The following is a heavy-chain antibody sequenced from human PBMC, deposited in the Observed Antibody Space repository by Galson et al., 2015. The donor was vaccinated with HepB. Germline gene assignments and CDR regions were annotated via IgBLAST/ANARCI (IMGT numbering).Heavy chain of an antibody. CDR2: ISGSGGST. J-gene: IGHJ4*02. Sequence: SLRLSCAASGFTFSSYALSWVRQAPGKGLEWVSAISGSGGSTYYADSVKGRFTISRDNSKNTLYLQMNSLRAEDTAVYYCAKRFSDYVWGSYRTGLIYWGQGTLVTVSS. D-gene: IGHD3-16*02. V-gene: IGHV3-23*01. CDR3: AKRFSDYVWGSYRTGLIY. CDR1: GFTFSSYA.